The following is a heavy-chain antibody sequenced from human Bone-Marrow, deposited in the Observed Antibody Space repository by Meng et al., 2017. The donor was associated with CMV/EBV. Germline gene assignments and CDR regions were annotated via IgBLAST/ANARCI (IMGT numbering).Heavy chain of an antibody. CDR2: IDWDDDK. CDR1: GFSLSTSGMR. CDR3: ARSYGSGSYSYYYYGMDV. V-gene: IGHV2-70D*14. J-gene: IGHJ6*01. Sequence: SGPTLVKPTQTLTLTCTFSGFSLSTSGMRVSWIRQPPGKALEWLARIDWDDDKFYSTSLKTRLTISKDTSKNQVVLTMTNMDPVDTATYYCARSYGSGSYSYYYYGMDVWGQGNTVNGAS. D-gene: IGHD3-10*01.